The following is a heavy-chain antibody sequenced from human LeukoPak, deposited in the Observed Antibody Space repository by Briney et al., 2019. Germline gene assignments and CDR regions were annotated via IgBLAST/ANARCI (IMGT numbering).Heavy chain of an antibody. CDR1: GFMFSSYG. D-gene: IGHD3-16*02. CDR3: VKGPYYDYIWGTYRYPDDSFDI. V-gene: IGHV3-30*02. J-gene: IGHJ3*02. CDR2: IRYDGSNE. Sequence: PGGSLRLSCVASGFMFSSYGMHWVRQAPGKGLEWVTFIRYDGSNEYYADSVKGRFTISRDNSQDTLSLQMNSLRAEDTAVYYYVKGPYYDYIWGTYRYPDDSFDIWGQGTMVTVSS.